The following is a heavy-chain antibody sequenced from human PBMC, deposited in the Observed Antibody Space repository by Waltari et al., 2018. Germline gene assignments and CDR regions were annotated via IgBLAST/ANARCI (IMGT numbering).Heavy chain of an antibody. CDR1: GYTLTELS. CDR3: ARVVAAAEN. CDR2: FDPEDGET. J-gene: IGHJ4*02. D-gene: IGHD6-13*01. Sequence: QVQLVQSGAEVKKPGASVKVSCKVSGYTLTELSMHWVRQAPGKGLEWMGGFDPEDGETIYAQKFQGRVTITADKSTSTAYMELSSLRSEDTAVYYCARVVAAAENWGQGTLVTVSS. V-gene: IGHV1-24*01.